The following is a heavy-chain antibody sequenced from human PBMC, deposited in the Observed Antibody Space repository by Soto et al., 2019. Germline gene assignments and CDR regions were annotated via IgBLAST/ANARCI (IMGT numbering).Heavy chain of an antibody. Sequence: QVQLVQSGAEVKKPGSSVKVSCKASGGTFSSYAISWVRQAPGQGLEWMGGLIPIFGTANYAQKFQGRVTITADESTSTAYMELSSLRSEDTAVYYCARDLRSCSGGSCYSWYYYYGMDVWGQGTTVTVSS. V-gene: IGHV1-69*01. CDR2: LIPIFGTA. CDR1: GGTFSSYA. D-gene: IGHD2-15*01. J-gene: IGHJ6*02. CDR3: ARDLRSCSGGSCYSWYYYYGMDV.